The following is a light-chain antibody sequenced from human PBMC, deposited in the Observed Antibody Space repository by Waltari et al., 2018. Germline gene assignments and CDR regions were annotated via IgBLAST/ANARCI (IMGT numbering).Light chain of an antibody. CDR2: WAS. J-gene: IGKJ1*01. CDR1: QSVLYSSNNTNY. CDR3: QQYNIWPWT. V-gene: IGKV4-1*01. Sequence: DIVVTQSPEVLSVSLGERATINCKSSQSVLYSSNNTNYAAWFQQKPGQRPRLLIYWASTRESGVPDRVSGSGSGTDFSLTISSLHAEDSAIYYCQQYNIWPWTFGQGTKVDIK.